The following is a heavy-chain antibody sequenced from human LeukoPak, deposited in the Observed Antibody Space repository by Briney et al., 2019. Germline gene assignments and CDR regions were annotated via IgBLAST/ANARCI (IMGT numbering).Heavy chain of an antibody. CDR1: GYSFTSYW. CDR2: IYPGDSDT. J-gene: IGHJ3*02. Sequence: GESLKISCKGSGYSFTSYWIGWVRQMPGKGLEWMGIIYPGDSDTRYSPSFQGQVTISADKSISTAYLQWSSLKASDTAMYYCARLSGLVRGVVDAFDIWGRGTMVTVSS. V-gene: IGHV5-51*01. D-gene: IGHD3-10*01. CDR3: ARLSGLVRGVVDAFDI.